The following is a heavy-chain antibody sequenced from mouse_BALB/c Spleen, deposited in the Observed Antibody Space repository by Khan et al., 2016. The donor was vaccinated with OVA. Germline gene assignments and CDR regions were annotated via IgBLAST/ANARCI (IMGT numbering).Heavy chain of an antibody. V-gene: IGHV1-87*01. J-gene: IGHJ4*01. CDR1: GYTFTNYW. CDR3: ATHVHYAMDY. CDR2: LFPGHDDT. Sequence: VQLQQSGAELARPGASVNLSCKASGYTFTNYWIHWVRQRPGQGLEWIGSLFPGHDDTNYTQKFKGKATLTADKSSSTACMQIRTLASEDSAVYYCATHVHYAMDYWGQGTSVTVSS.